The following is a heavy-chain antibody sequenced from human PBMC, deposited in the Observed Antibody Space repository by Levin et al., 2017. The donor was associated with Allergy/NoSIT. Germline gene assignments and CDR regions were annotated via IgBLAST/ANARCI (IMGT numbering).Heavy chain of an antibody. D-gene: IGHD3-3*01. CDR3: ARGSGYYLASDSFDY. Sequence: KPGGSLRLSCAASGFTFSTFSINWVRQAPGKGLEWVSYISRSSSHIYYTDSVKGRFTISRDNAKSSLFLQMNSLRDEDTAVYYCARGSGYYLASDSFDYWGQGTLVTVSS. CDR2: ISRSSSHI. J-gene: IGHJ4*02. CDR1: GFTFSTFS. V-gene: IGHV3-21*05.